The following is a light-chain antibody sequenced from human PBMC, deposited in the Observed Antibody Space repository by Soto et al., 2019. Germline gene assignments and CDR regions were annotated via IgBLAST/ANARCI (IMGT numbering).Light chain of an antibody. J-gene: IGLJ1*01. CDR1: SSDIGAYNY. CDR2: EVT. V-gene: IGLV2-14*01. Sequence: QSALTQPASVSGSPGQSITISCTGPSSDIGAYNYVSWYQQHPGKAPKLLIYEVTNRPSGVSDRFTGSKSGNTASLTISGLQAEDEANYYCPSSTALSNRVFGTGTKVTV. CDR3: PSSTALSNRV.